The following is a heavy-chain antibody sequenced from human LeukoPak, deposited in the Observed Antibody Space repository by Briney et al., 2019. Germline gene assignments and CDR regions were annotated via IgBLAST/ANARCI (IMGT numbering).Heavy chain of an antibody. V-gene: IGHV1-46*01. J-gene: IGHJ4*02. CDR1: GYTFTSHY. CDR2: INPSGGST. D-gene: IGHD3-22*01. Sequence: ASVKVSCKASGYTFTSHYMHRVRQAPGQGPEWMGIINPSGGSTSYAQKFQGRVTMIRDTSTSTVYVELSSLRSEDTAVYYCARDQHPDYYDSSGASGYWGQGTLVTVSS. CDR3: ARDQHPDYYDSSGASGY.